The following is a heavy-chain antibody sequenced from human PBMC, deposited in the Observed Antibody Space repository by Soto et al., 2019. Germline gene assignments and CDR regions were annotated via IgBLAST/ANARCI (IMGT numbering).Heavy chain of an antibody. Sequence: AGGSLRLSCAASGFTFSSYDMSWVRQAPGKGLEWVSAISGSGGSTYYADSVKGRFTISRDNSKNTLYLQMNSLRAEDTAVYYCAKVPYYYDSSGYHFDYWGQGTLVTVSS. CDR1: GFTFSSYD. CDR3: AKVPYYYDSSGYHFDY. D-gene: IGHD3-22*01. V-gene: IGHV3-23*01. J-gene: IGHJ4*02. CDR2: ISGSGGST.